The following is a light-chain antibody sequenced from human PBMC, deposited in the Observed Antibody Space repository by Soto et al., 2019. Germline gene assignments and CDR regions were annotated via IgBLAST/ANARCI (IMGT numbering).Light chain of an antibody. CDR1: TSAVGSYNY. V-gene: IGLV2-14*01. J-gene: IGLJ1*01. Sequence: QSALTQPASFSGLLDQSITISGPGTTSAVGSYNYVSWYHHHPGKAPRLMIYASSNRPSGVSHRFSGSRSGNTASLTISGLQAEDEADYYCSSYTSGSTLYVFGTGTKVTVL. CDR2: ASS. CDR3: SSYTSGSTLYV.